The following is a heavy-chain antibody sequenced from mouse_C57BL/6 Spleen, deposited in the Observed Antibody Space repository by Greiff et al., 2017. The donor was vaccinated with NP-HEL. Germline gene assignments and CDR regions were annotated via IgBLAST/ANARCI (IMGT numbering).Heavy chain of an antibody. CDR3: APTHYGNNGDYGMDY. V-gene: IGHV1-72*01. J-gene: IGHJ4*01. CDR2: IDPNSGGT. CDR1: GYTFTSYW. D-gene: IGHD2-1*01. Sequence: VQLQQPGAELVKPGASVTLSCKASGYTFTSYWMHWVKQRPGRGLEWIGRIDPNSGGTKYNEKFKSKATLTVDKPSSTASMQLSSLTSEDSAVYDCAPTHYGNNGDYGMDYWGKGTSVTVSS.